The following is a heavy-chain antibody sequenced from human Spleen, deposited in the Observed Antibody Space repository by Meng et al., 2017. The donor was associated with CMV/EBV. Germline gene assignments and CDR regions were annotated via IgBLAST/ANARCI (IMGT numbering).Heavy chain of an antibody. D-gene: IGHD2-2*01. J-gene: IGHJ4*02. V-gene: IGHV3-30*03. CDR2: ISYDGSNK. CDR1: GFTFSSYS. CDR3: ARDGEIVVPAAPDY. Sequence: GESLKISCAASGFTFSSYSMNWVRQAPGKGLEWVAVISYDGSNKYYADSVKGRFTISRDNSKNTLYLQMNSLRAEDTAVYYCARDGEIVVPAAPDYWGQGTLVTVSS.